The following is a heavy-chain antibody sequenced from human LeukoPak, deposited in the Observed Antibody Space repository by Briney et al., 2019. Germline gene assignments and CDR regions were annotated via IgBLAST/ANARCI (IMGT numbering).Heavy chain of an antibody. Sequence: SETLSLTCAVYGGSFSGYYWSWIRQPPGKGLEWIGEINHSGSTNYNPSLKSRVTISVDTSKNQFSLKLSSVTAADTAVYYCARQFRRAAAGYPRGAFDIWGQGTMVTVSS. V-gene: IGHV4-34*01. J-gene: IGHJ3*02. CDR2: INHSGST. CDR1: GGSFSGYY. CDR3: ARQFRRAAAGYPRGAFDI. D-gene: IGHD6-13*01.